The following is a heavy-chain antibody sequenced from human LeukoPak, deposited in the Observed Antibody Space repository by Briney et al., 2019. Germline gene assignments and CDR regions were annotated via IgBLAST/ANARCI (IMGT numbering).Heavy chain of an antibody. J-gene: IGHJ5*02. CDR3: ARVRPAYYRENWFDP. D-gene: IGHD3-10*01. Sequence: GASVKVSCKASGYTFTGYYMHWVRQAPGQGLEWMGWINPNSGGTNYAQKFQGRVTMTRDTSISTAYMELSRLRSDDTAVYYCARVRPAYYRENWFDPWGQGTLVTVSS. V-gene: IGHV1-2*02. CDR2: INPNSGGT. CDR1: GYTFTGYY.